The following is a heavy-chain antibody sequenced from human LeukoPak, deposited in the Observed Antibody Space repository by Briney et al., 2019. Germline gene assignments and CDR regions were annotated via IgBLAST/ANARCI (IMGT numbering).Heavy chain of an antibody. CDR3: ARDRTRDGYNQGRVFDY. CDR2: ISYDGSNK. J-gene: IGHJ4*02. V-gene: IGHV3-30-3*01. CDR1: GFTFSSYA. D-gene: IGHD5-24*01. Sequence: GGSLRLSCAASGFTFSSYAMHWVRQAPGKGLEWVAVISYDGSNKYYADSAKGRFTISRDNSKNTLYLQMNSLRAEDTAAYYCARDRTRDGYNQGRVFDYWGQGTLVTVSS.